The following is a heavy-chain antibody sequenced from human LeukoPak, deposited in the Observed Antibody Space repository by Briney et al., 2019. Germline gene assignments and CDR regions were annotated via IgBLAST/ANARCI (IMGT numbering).Heavy chain of an antibody. Sequence: GGSLRLSCAASGFTFSNYGMHWVRQAPGKGLEWVAVISFDGSYKYYADSVKGRFTISRDNSKNTLYLQMNSLRAGDTAVYYCARVDEDSSAFDIWGQGTMVTVSS. CDR2: ISFDGSYK. V-gene: IGHV3-30*03. J-gene: IGHJ3*02. CDR3: ARVDEDSSAFDI. CDR1: GFTFSNYG. D-gene: IGHD3-22*01.